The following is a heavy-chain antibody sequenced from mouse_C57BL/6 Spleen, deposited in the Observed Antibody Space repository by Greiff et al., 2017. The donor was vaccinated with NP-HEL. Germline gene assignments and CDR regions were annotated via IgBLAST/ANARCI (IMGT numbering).Heavy chain of an antibody. CDR1: GFSFNTYA. D-gene: IGHD1-1*01. CDR3: VRHDYYYGGYFDV. Sequence: EVHLVESGGGLVQPKGSLKLSCAASGFSFNTYAMNWVRQAPGKGLEWVARIRSKSNNYATYYADSVKDRFTISRDDSESMLYLQMNNLKTEDTAIYNCVRHDYYYGGYFDVWGTGTTVTVSS. J-gene: IGHJ1*03. CDR2: IRSKSNNYAT. V-gene: IGHV10-1*01.